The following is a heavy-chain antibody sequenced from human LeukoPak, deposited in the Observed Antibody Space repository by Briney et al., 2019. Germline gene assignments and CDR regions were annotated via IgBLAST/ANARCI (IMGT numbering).Heavy chain of an antibody. D-gene: IGHD6-13*01. Sequence: GESLKISCKGSGYSFTSYWIGWVRQMPGKGLEWMGIIYPGDSDTRYSPSFQGQVTVSADKSISTAYLQWSSLKASDSAMYYCARQTRGGIVAAGSDYWGQGTLVTVSS. CDR1: GYSFTSYW. CDR3: ARQTRGGIVAAGSDY. CDR2: IYPGDSDT. J-gene: IGHJ4*02. V-gene: IGHV5-51*01.